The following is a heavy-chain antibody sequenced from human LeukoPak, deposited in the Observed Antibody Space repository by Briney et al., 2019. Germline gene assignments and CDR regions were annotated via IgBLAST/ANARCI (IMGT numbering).Heavy chain of an antibody. V-gene: IGHV3-30*02. Sequence: GGSLRLSCAASGFTFSSYGMHWIRQAPGRGLEWVAFIRYDESDKYYADSVKGRFTISRDNSKNTLYLQMNSLSVEDTAFYYCARAQIAVVTATGPLDYWGQGIQVTVSS. CDR1: GFTFSSYG. CDR3: ARAQIAVVTATGPLDY. J-gene: IGHJ4*02. D-gene: IGHD2-21*02. CDR2: IRYDESDK.